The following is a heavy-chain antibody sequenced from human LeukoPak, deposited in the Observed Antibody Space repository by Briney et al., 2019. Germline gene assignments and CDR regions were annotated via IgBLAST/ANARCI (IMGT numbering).Heavy chain of an antibody. Sequence: PGGSLRLSCAASGFTFSSYSMNWVRQAPGKGLEWVSYISSSSSTIYYADSVKGRFTISRDNAKNSLYLQMNSLRAEDTAVYYCARNANYYDSSGDFDYWGQGTLVTVSS. CDR1: GFTFSSYS. V-gene: IGHV3-48*01. CDR3: ARNANYYDSSGDFDY. CDR2: ISSSSSTI. J-gene: IGHJ4*02. D-gene: IGHD3-22*01.